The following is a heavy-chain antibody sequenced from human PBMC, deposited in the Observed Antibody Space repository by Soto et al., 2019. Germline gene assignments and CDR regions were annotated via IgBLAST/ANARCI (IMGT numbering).Heavy chain of an antibody. CDR3: ARVSGHYYYGVDV. Sequence: QVQLQESGPGLVKPSETLSLTCNVFGGSISNGDYYWSWIRQPPGKGLQYIGYIYYGGNTNYNPSLKSRLTMSTDRSANHFSLTLTSVTAADTAVYYCARVSGHYYYGVDVWGQGTTVIVSS. CDR2: IYYGGNT. CDR1: GGSISNGDYY. J-gene: IGHJ6*02. V-gene: IGHV4-30-4*01.